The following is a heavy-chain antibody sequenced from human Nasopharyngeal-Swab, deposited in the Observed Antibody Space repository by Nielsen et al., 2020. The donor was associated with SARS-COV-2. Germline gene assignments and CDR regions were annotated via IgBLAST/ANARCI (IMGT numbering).Heavy chain of an antibody. CDR3: VRDGSVPRLDL. D-gene: IGHD1-1*01. V-gene: IGHV3-74*01. Sequence: GGSLRLSCAASGFSLSTYWMHWVRQGPGKGLVWVARINNEGTSTSYADSVKGRITISRDNAKNTLYVQMNSLKAEDTAVYYCVRDGSVPRLDLWGRGTLVTVSS. CDR1: GFSLSTYW. J-gene: IGHJ2*01. CDR2: INNEGTST.